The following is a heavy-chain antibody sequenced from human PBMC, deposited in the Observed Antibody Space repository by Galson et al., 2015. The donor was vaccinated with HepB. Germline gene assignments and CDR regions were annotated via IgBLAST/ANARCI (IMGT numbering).Heavy chain of an antibody. J-gene: IGHJ2*01. D-gene: IGHD6-13*01. Sequence: TLSLTCAVYGGSFSGYYWSWIRQPPGKGLEWIGEINHSGSTNYNPSLKSRVTISVDTSKNQFSLKLSSVTAADTAVYYCARVSSSWYRPSRYFDLWGRGTLVTVSS. CDR2: INHSGST. CDR3: ARVSSSWYRPSRYFDL. CDR1: GGSFSGYY. V-gene: IGHV4-34*01.